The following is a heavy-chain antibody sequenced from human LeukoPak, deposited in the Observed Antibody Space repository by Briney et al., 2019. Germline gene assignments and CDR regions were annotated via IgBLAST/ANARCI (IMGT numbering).Heavy chain of an antibody. Sequence: GCSLRLSCAASGFTFHNYIMNWLRRAPAKGLAWVSGISGGGDGTYYADSIKGRFTISRDNSKNTLFLQMNSLRAEDTAVYYCAKDGYGTSDYWGQGTLVTVSS. CDR1: GFTFHNYI. CDR2: ISGGGDGT. J-gene: IGHJ4*02. CDR3: AKDGYGTSDY. D-gene: IGHD2-2*03. V-gene: IGHV3-23*01.